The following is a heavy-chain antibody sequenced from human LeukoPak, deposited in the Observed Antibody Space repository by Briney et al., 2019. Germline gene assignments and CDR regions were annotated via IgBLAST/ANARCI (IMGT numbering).Heavy chain of an antibody. CDR1: GFTFSDYY. D-gene: IGHD5-18*01. V-gene: IGHV3-33*06. Sequence: GMSLRLSCAASGFTFSDYYMTWIRQAPGKGLEWVAVIWYDGSNEYYADSVKGRFTISRDNSKNTLYLQMNSLRAEDTAVYYCAKDLYSYGPDAFDIWSQGTMVTVSS. CDR3: AKDLYSYGPDAFDI. CDR2: IWYDGSNE. J-gene: IGHJ3*02.